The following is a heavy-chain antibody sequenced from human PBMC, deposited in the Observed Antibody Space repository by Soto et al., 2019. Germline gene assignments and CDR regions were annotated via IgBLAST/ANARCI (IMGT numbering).Heavy chain of an antibody. V-gene: IGHV3-33*01. Sequence: QVQLVESGGGVVQPGRSLRLSCAASGFTFSSYGMHWVRQAPGKGLEWVAVIWYDGSNKYYADSVKGRFTISRDNSKNTLYLQMNSLIAEDTAVYYCATSGGSSLLWYFQHWGQGTLVTVSS. CDR2: IWYDGSNK. CDR3: ATSGGSSLLWYFQH. CDR1: GFTFSSYG. J-gene: IGHJ1*01. D-gene: IGHD1-26*01.